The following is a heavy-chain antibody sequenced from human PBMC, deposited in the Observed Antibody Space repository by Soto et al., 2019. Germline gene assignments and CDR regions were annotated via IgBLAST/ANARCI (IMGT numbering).Heavy chain of an antibody. D-gene: IGHD3-22*01. CDR1: GGSISSSSYY. V-gene: IGHV4-39*01. Sequence: SETLSLTCTVSGGSISSSSYYWGWIRQPPGKGLEWIGSIYYSGSTYYNPSLKSRVTISVDTSKNQFSLKLSSMTAADTAVYYCARLDYYDSSGYYPPAPYYYYGMDVWGQGTTVTVSS. CDR2: IYYSGST. CDR3: ARLDYYDSSGYYPPAPYYYYGMDV. J-gene: IGHJ6*02.